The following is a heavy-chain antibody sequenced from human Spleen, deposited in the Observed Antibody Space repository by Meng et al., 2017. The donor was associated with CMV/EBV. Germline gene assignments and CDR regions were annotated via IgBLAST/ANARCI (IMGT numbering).Heavy chain of an antibody. CDR1: GGSISSYY. CDR2: IYYSGST. D-gene: IGHD3-16*01. V-gene: IGHV4-59*01. CDR3: ARDARLGYYYGMDA. J-gene: IGHJ6*02. Sequence: SETLSLTCTVSGGSISSYYWSWIRQPPGKGLEWIGYIYYSGSTNYNPSLKSRVTISVDTSKNQFSLKLSSVTAADTAVYYCARDARLGYYYGMDAWGQGTTVTVSS.